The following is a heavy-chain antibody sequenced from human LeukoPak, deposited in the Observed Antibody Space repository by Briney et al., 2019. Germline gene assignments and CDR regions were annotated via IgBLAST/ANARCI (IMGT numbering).Heavy chain of an antibody. CDR2: ISSSGSTI. J-gene: IGHJ5*02. D-gene: IGHD3-22*01. CDR3: ARDRSRGVITMIVVAQLPGFDP. V-gene: IGHV3-48*03. CDR1: GFTFSGYE. Sequence: HAGGSLRLSCAASGFTFSGYEMNWVRQAPGKGLEWVSYISSSGSTIYYADSVKGRFTISRDNAKSSLYLQMNSLRAEDTAVYYCARDRSRGVITMIVVAQLPGFDPWGQGTLVTVSS.